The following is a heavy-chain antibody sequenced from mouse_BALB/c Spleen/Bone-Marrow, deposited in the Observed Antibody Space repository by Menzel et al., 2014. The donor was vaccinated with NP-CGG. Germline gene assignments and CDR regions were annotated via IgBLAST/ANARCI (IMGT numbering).Heavy chain of an antibody. Sequence: VKLVESGAELVKPGASVKLSCKASGYTFXSYWMHWVKQRPGQGLEWIGEIDPSDSYTNYNQKFKGKATLTVDKSSSTAYLQLSSLTSEDSAVYYCARDSISTVVATDYWGQGTTLTVSS. J-gene: IGHJ2*01. CDR1: GYTFXSYW. CDR3: ARDSISTVVATDY. V-gene: IGHV1-69*02. D-gene: IGHD1-1*01. CDR2: IDPSDSYT.